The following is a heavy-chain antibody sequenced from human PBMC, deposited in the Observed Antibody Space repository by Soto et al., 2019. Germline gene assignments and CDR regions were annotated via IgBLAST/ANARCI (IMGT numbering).Heavy chain of an antibody. V-gene: IGHV1-69*01. CDR1: GGTFSSYA. J-gene: IGHJ5*02. Sequence: QVQLVQSGAEVKKPGSSVKVSCKASGGTFSSYAISWVRQAPGQGLEWMGGIIPICGTANYAQKFQGRVTITADQSEITDCMEGSSPGSEDKAVDYCAREIAARLCDWFDPWGQGTLVTVSS. D-gene: IGHD6-6*01. CDR3: AREIAARLCDWFDP. CDR2: IIPICGTA.